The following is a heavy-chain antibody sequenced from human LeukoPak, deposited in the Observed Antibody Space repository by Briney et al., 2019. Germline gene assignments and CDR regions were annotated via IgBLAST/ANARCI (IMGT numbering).Heavy chain of an antibody. Sequence: GGSLRLSCAASGFSLSRYWMSWVRQAPGQGLEWVANIGKDGSGNHYADSVKGRFTISRANAKNSLYLQMNSLRADDTAVYYCARDLDYYATDYWGQGTLVTVSS. CDR2: IGKDGSGN. J-gene: IGHJ4*02. CDR1: GFSLSRYW. D-gene: IGHD3/OR15-3a*01. CDR3: ARDLDYYATDY. V-gene: IGHV3-7*01.